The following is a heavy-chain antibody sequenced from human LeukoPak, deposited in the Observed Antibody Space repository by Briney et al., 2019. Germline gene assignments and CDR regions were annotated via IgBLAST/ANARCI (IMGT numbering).Heavy chain of an antibody. J-gene: IGHJ4*02. V-gene: IGHV3-53*01. CDR2: IYSGGST. CDR3: ARAGTCFGGDCYAYIDY. Sequence: GGSLRLSCAASGFTVSTNYMSWVRQAPGKGLEWVSIIYSGGSTYYADSVKGRFTISRDSSKNTLYLQMNSLRAEDTALYYCARAGTCFGGDCYAYIDYWGQGTLVTVSS. CDR1: GFTVSTNY. D-gene: IGHD2-21*02.